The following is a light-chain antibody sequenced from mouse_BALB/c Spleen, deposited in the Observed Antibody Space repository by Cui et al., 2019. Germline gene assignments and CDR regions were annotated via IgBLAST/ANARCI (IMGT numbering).Light chain of an antibody. CDR1: SSVSY. CDR2: ITS. J-gene: IGKJ1*01. Sequence: QIVLTQSPAIMSASLGEEITLTCSASSSVSYINWFQQKSGTSPKLLIYITSNLASGVPSRFSGSGSGTFYSLTISSVEAEDAADYYCHQWSSYPWTFGGGTKLEIK. CDR3: HQWSSYPWT. V-gene: IGKV4-80*01.